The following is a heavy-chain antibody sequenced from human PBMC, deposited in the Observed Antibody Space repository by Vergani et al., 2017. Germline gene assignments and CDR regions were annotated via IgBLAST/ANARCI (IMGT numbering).Heavy chain of an antibody. D-gene: IGHD3-22*01. V-gene: IGHV4-31*03. CDR2: IYSTGST. CDR3: ARMGGYDEGDAFRIGYFDS. CDR1: GDSISSGVYY. J-gene: IGHJ4*02. Sequence: QVQPQESGPGLVKPSQTLSLTCSVSGDSISSGVYYWNWIRQHPGKGLEWIGYIYSTGSTHHNPSLRRRINMSVDTSKNQFSLKLNSVTAADTAMYYCARMGGYDEGDAFRIGYFDSWGPGILVTVSS.